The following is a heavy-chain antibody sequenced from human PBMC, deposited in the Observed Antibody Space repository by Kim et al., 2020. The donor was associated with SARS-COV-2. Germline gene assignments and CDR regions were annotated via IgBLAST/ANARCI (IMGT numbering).Heavy chain of an antibody. Sequence: GGSLRLSCAASGFTFSGSAMHWVRQASGKGLEWVGRIRSKANSYATAYAASVKGRFTISRDDSKNTAYLQMNSLKTEDTAVYYCTRIIEVVAATYYYYYYGMDVWGQGTTVTVSS. J-gene: IGHJ6*02. CDR1: GFTFSGSA. V-gene: IGHV3-73*01. CDR3: TRIIEVVAATYYYYYYGMDV. CDR2: IRSKANSYAT. D-gene: IGHD2-15*01.